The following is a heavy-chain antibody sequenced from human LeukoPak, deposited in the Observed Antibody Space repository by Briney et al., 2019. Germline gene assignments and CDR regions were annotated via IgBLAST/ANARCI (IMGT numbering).Heavy chain of an antibody. V-gene: IGHV4-39*07. CDR3: ARSEQWLVPLDH. CDR2: IFYSGST. D-gene: IGHD6-19*01. J-gene: IGHJ4*02. Sequence: SETLSLTCSVSSGSISNSNYYWGWIRQPPGKGLEWIGSIFYSGSTDYNPSLKSRVTISVDTSKNQFSLKLSSVTAADTAVYYCARSEQWLVPLDHWGQGTLVTVSS. CDR1: SGSISNSNYY.